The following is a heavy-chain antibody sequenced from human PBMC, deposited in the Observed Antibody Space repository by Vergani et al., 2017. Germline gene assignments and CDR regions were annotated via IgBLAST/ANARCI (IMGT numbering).Heavy chain of an antibody. J-gene: IGHJ6*04. V-gene: IGHV3-11*01. D-gene: IGHD1-14*01. CDR1: GFTFSDYY. CDR3: ARAPKPQPPKYYYDMDV. Sequence: QVQLVESGGGLVKPGRSLRLSCAASGFTFSDYYMSWIRQAPGTGLEWVSYISHSGNTIYYADSVKGRFTISRDNAKNSLYLQMNSLRAEETAVYYCARAPKPQPPKYYYDMDVWGKGTTVTLSS. CDR2: ISHSGNTI.